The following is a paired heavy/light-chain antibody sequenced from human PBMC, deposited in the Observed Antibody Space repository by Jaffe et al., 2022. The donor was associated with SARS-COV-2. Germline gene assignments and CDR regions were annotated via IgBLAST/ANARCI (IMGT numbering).Light chain of an antibody. CDR3: GTWDSTLSVPV. CDR2: QNN. Sequence: QSVLTQPPSVSAAPGQKVNISCSGSSSNIGNNYVSWYQQFPGTAPKLLIFQNNKRPSGIPDRFSGSQSGTSATLGITGLQTGDEADYYCGTWDSTLSVPVFGRGTQLTVL. J-gene: IGLJ7*01. V-gene: IGLV1-51*02. CDR1: SSNIGNNY.
Heavy chain of an antibody. V-gene: IGHV3-23*01. CDR3: ARGRTVGATFYFDS. CDR1: GFTLNSYA. J-gene: IGHJ4*02. Sequence: DVQLLESGGGLVQPGGSLRLSCAASGFTLNSYAMNWVRQAPGKGLEWVSTLKSSGDKTSYADSVKGRYSISGDKSKNKLFLQMNSLRGDDTAIYYCARGRTVGATFYFDSWGQGALVTVSS. CDR2: LKSSGDKT. D-gene: IGHD1-26*01.